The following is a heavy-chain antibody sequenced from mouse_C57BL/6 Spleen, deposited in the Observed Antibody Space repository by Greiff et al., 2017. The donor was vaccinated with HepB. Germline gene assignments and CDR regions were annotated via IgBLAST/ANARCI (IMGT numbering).Heavy chain of an antibody. CDR2: IRNKANNHAT. V-gene: IGHV6-6*01. CDR1: GFTFSDAW. D-gene: IGHD2-3*01. CDR3: TRQGYDGYGDWFAY. Sequence: EVHLVESGGGLVQPGGSMKLSCAASGFTFSDAWMDWVRQSPEKGLEWVAEIRNKANNHATYYAESVKGRFTISRDDSKSSVYLQMNSLRAEDTGIYYCTRQGYDGYGDWFAYWGQGTLVTVSA. J-gene: IGHJ3*01.